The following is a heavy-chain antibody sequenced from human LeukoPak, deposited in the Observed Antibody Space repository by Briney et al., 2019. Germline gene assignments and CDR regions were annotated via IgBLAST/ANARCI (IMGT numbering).Heavy chain of an antibody. J-gene: IGHJ4*02. D-gene: IGHD3-22*01. CDR2: IKQDGSEK. V-gene: IGHV3-7*03. Sequence: GGSLRLSCAASGFTFSSYWMSWVRQAPGKGLEWVANIKQDGSEKYYVDSVKGRFTISRDNAKNSLYLQMNSLRAEDTAVYYCARDCRNYYDSSGYYLFDYWGQGTLVTVSS. CDR3: ARDCRNYYDSSGYYLFDY. CDR1: GFTFSSYW.